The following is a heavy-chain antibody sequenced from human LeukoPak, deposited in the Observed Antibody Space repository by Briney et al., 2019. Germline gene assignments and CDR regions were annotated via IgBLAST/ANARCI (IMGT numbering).Heavy chain of an antibody. J-gene: IGHJ5*02. CDR1: GFTFSSYS. V-gene: IGHV3-21*01. CDR3: AGELVAVSRTMANWFDP. Sequence: GGSLRLSCAASGFTFSSYSMNWVRQAPGKGLAWVSSISSSSSYIYYADSVKGRFTISRDNTKNSLYLQMNSLRAEDTAVYYCAGELVAVSRTMANWFDPWGQGTLVTVSS. D-gene: IGHD2-15*01. CDR2: ISSSSSYI.